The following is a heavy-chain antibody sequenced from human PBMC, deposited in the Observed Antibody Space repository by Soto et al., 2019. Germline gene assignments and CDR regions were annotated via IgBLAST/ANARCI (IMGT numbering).Heavy chain of an antibody. V-gene: IGHV1-69*13. Sequence: GASVKVSCKAPGGTFSSYAISWVRQAPGQGLEWMGGIIPMSGTADYAQKFQDRVTITADESTSTAFMELSSLRSEDTAVYYCARDSRPQNILRFLKYFGSRGPATLVPVSS. J-gene: IGHJ4*02. D-gene: IGHD3-3*01. CDR3: ARDSRPQNILRFLKYFGS. CDR2: IIPMSGTA. CDR1: GGTFSSYA.